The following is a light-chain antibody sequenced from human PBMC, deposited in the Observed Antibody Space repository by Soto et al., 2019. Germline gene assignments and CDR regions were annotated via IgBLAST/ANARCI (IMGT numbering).Light chain of an antibody. CDR1: SSDVGGYNY. CDR3: SSYTSSSTPLNV. CDR2: DVS. V-gene: IGLV2-14*01. J-gene: IGLJ1*01. Sequence: QSALTQPASVSGSPGQSITISCTGTSSDVGGYNYVSWYQQHPGKAPKLMIYDVSNRPSGVPNRFSGSKSGNTASLTISGLQAEDEADYYCSSYTSSSTPLNVFGTGTKLTVL.